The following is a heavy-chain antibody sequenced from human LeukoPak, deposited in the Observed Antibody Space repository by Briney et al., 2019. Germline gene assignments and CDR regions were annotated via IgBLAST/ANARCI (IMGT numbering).Heavy chain of an antibody. Sequence: SVKVSCKASGGTFSSYAISWVRQAPGQGLEWMGGIIPIFGTANYAQKFQGRVTITADESTSTAYMELSSLRSEDTAVYYCARDGSVVPAAISYYYGMDVWGQGTTVTVSS. J-gene: IGHJ6*02. CDR2: IIPIFGTA. D-gene: IGHD2-2*01. CDR3: ARDGSVVPAAISYYYGMDV. CDR1: GGTFSSYA. V-gene: IGHV1-69*13.